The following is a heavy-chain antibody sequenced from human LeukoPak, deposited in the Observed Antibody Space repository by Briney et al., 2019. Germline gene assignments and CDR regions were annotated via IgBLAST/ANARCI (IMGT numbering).Heavy chain of an antibody. J-gene: IGHJ4*02. D-gene: IGHD3-22*01. V-gene: IGHV3-30*02. CDR2: IRYDGSDK. CDR1: GFTLSSYG. Sequence: GGSLRLSCAASGFTLSSYGMHWVRQAPGKGLEWVAFIRYDGSDKYYADSVKGRLTISRDNSKNTLYLQMNSLRAEDTAVYYCARDSDSYYYDSSGSRSMPSWGQGTLVTVSS. CDR3: ARDSDSYYYDSSGSRSMPS.